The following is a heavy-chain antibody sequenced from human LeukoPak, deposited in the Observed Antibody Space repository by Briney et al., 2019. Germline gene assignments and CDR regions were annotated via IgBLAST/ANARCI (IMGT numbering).Heavy chain of an antibody. CDR3: AREMSMVRGTYYYYMDV. D-gene: IGHD3-10*01. Sequence: PGVTVRLSCAASGFTFGDYCMRGVRQAPGKGRDGVAGLNWNGGSTVYAEFVEGRFTIYRDNAKNSLYLQMNSLRAEDTALYYCAREMSMVRGTYYYYMDVWGKGTTVTVSS. J-gene: IGHJ6*03. CDR2: LNWNGGST. V-gene: IGHV3-20*04. CDR1: GFTFGDYC.